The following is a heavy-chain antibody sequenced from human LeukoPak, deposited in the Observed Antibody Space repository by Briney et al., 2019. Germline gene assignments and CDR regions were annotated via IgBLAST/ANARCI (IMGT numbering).Heavy chain of an antibody. Sequence: GASVKVSCKASGYTFTSYGINWVRQATGQGLEWMGWMNPNSGNTGYAQKFQGRVTMTRNTSISTAYMELSSLRSEDTAVYYCARGRRQQLANYYYYYMDVWGKGTTVTVSS. J-gene: IGHJ6*03. CDR3: ARGRRQQLANYYYYYMDV. CDR2: MNPNSGNT. CDR1: GYTFTSYG. D-gene: IGHD6-13*01. V-gene: IGHV1-8*01.